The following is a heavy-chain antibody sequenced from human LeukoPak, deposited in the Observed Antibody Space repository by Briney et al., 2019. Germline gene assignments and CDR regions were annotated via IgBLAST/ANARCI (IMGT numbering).Heavy chain of an antibody. CDR2: IGTAGDT. Sequence: GGSLRLSCAACGFTFSSYDMHWVRQATGKGLEWVSAIGTAGDTYYPGSVKGQFTISRENSKNTLYLQMNSLRAEDTAIYYCAKDSGPGSYYPTGDEYWGQGTLVTVSS. J-gene: IGHJ4*02. CDR1: GFTFSSYD. CDR3: AKDSGPGSYYPTGDEY. V-gene: IGHV3-13*03. D-gene: IGHD3-10*01.